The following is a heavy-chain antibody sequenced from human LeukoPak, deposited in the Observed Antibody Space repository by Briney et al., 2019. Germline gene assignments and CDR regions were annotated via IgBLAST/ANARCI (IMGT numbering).Heavy chain of an antibody. CDR1: GGSITRYY. V-gene: IGHV4-59*01. D-gene: IGHD2-21*02. CDR2: IYYSGST. Sequence: SETLSLTCTVSGGSITRYYSSWIRQPPGSGLEWVGYIYYSGSTNYNPSLKSRVTISVDTPKNQFSLKLSSVTAADTAVYYCARDHCGGDCYFPDAFDNWGQGTMVTVSS. CDR3: ARDHCGGDCYFPDAFDN. J-gene: IGHJ3*02.